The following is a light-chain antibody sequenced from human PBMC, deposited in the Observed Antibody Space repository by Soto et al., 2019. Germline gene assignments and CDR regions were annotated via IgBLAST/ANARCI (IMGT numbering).Light chain of an antibody. J-gene: IGLJ1*01. CDR2: GVN. Sequence: QSALTQPASVSGSPGQSITISCTGSTNDIGTYEYVSWHQHHPGKAPKLVIFGVNDRPSGISDRFSGSKSGNTASLTISGLQLEVEAVYYCSSYTTGRSLPWVFGTGTKLTV. CDR1: TNDIGTYEY. V-gene: IGLV2-14*01. CDR3: SSYTTGRSLPWV.